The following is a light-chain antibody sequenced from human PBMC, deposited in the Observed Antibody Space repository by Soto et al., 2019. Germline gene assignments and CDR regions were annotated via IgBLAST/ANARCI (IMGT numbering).Light chain of an antibody. CDR1: SSDSGGYNY. Sequence: QSALTQPASVSGSPGQSITIYCTGTSSDSGGYNYVSWYQLHPGKAPNLMDFEASKRPSGVSYRFSASKSGNTSSLTISRLQAKDEDDYYCSSYSIITHYLFGTRTKVTDL. V-gene: IGLV2-14*01. J-gene: IGLJ1*01. CDR3: SSYSIITHYL. CDR2: EAS.